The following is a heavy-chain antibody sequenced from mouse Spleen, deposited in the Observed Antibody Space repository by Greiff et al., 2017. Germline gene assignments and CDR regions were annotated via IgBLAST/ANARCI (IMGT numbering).Heavy chain of an antibody. V-gene: IGHV3-6*01. CDR2: ISYDGSN. J-gene: IGHJ2*01. Sequence: DVKLQESGPGLVKPSQSLSLTCSVTGYSITSGYYWNWIRQFPGNKLEWMGYISYDGSNNYNPSLKNRISITRDTSKNQFFLKLNSVTTEDTATYYCASRALYYDYDYFDYWGQGTTLTVSS. CDR1: GYSITSGYY. D-gene: IGHD2-4*01. CDR3: ASRALYYDYDYFDY.